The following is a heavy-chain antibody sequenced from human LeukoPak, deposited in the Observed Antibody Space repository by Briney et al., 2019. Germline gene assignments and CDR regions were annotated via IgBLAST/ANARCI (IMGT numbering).Heavy chain of an antibody. CDR1: GGSLSSYY. CDR2: IYYSGST. Sequence: SETLSLTCTVSGGSLSSYYWSWIRQPPGKGLEWIGYIYYSGSTNYNPSLKSRVTISVDTSKNQFSLKLSSVTAADTAVYYCARHRRDGYNRERGDFDYWGQGTLVTVSS. CDR3: ARHRRDGYNRERGDFDY. J-gene: IGHJ4*02. D-gene: IGHD5-24*01. V-gene: IGHV4-59*08.